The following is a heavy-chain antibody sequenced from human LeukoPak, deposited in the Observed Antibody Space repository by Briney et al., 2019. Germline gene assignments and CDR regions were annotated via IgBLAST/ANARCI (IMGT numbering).Heavy chain of an antibody. CDR1: GFTFSIYW. V-gene: IGHV3-74*01. CDR2: VNSDGSTT. J-gene: IGHJ6*02. CDR3: ASSSPTVVSDTYYYSMDV. Sequence: GGSLRLSCAASGFTFSIYWMHWVRQAPGNGLVWVSRVNSDGSTTTYADSVKGRFTISRDNAKNTLYLQMNSLRAEDTAVYYCASSSPTVVSDTYYYSMDVWGQGTTVTVSS. D-gene: IGHD4-23*01.